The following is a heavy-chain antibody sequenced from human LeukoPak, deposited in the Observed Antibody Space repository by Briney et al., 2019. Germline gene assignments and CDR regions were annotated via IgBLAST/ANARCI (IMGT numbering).Heavy chain of an antibody. Sequence: SETLSLTCTVSGGSISSSSYYWGWIRQPPGKGLEWIGSIYYSGSTYYNPSLKSRVTISVDTSKNQFSLKLSSVTAADTAVYYFVEYCSSTTCPYYYYYMDVWEKGTTVTVS. D-gene: IGHD2-2*01. V-gene: IGHV4-39*01. CDR1: GGSISSSSYY. CDR3: VEYCSSTTCPYYYYYMDV. J-gene: IGHJ6*03. CDR2: IYYSGST.